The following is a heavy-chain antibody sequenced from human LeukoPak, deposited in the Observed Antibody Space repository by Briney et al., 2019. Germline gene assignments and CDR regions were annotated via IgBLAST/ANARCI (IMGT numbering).Heavy chain of an antibody. Sequence: SETLSLTCTVSGGSISSGDYYWSWIRQHPGKGLEWFGYIYYSGSTYYNPSLKSRVTISVDTSKNQFSLKLSSVTAADTAVYYCARAQTGRRGGIDYWGQGTLVTVSS. V-gene: IGHV4-31*03. J-gene: IGHJ4*02. CDR3: ARAQTGRRGGIDY. CDR2: IYYSGST. CDR1: GGSISSGDYY. D-gene: IGHD3-16*01.